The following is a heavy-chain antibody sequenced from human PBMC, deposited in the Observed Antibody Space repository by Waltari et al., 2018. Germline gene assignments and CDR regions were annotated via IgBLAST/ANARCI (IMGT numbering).Heavy chain of an antibody. V-gene: IGHV1-69*04. J-gene: IGHJ6*02. Sequence: QVQLVHSGAEVKKPVSSVKVSCTASGCTFSSYALNWLRPAPGQGLEWMGRIIPTLGVPIYAQRFQGRVTITADKSTSTAYMELSSLRPEDTAVYYCARSGDGYTPSTYYYNGMDVWGQGTTVTVSS. CDR2: IIPTLGVP. CDR3: ARSGDGYTPSTYYYNGMDV. CDR1: GCTFSSYA. D-gene: IGHD5-12*01.